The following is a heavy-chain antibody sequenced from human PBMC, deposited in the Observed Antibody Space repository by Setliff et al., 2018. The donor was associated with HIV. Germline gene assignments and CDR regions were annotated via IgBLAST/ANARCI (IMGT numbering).Heavy chain of an antibody. J-gene: IGHJ4*02. V-gene: IGHV3-30*12. CDR1: GFSFSNYG. Sequence: GSLRLSCAASGFSFSNYGMHWVRQAPGRGLEWVSIISYDGNNKYYADFVKGRFTISRDNSKNTLYLQMSSLRTEDTAVYYCSFPPTTSGRDSWGQGTLVTVSS. CDR3: SFPPTTSGRDS. CDR2: ISYDGNNK. D-gene: IGHD1-1*01.